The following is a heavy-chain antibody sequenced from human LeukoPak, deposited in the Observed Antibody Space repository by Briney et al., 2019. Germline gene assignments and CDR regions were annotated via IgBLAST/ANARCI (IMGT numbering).Heavy chain of an antibody. Sequence: GGSLRLSCAASGFTFSNSAIHWVRQAPGKGLEWVSVIYSGGSTYYADSVKGRFTISRDNSKNTLYLQMNSLRAEDTAVYYCARGSGAFPPYYGMDVWGQGTTVTVSS. CDR1: GFTFSNSA. CDR3: ARGSGAFPPYYGMDV. V-gene: IGHV3-53*01. CDR2: IYSGGST. J-gene: IGHJ6*02. D-gene: IGHD1-14*01.